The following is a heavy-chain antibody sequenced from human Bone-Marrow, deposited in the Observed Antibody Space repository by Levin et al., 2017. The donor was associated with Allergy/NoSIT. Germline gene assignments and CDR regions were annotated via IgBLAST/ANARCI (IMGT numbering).Heavy chain of an antibody. J-gene: IGHJ4*02. CDR2: INPNSGAT. Sequence: PGASVKVSCKTSGYTFTALHVHWVRQAPGQGLEWMGRINPNSGATDYARKFQGRVNMTRDMSIRTVYLELATLRSDDTAVFFCVRRGGGTWDLDYWGQGTLVTVSS. D-gene: IGHD1-26*01. CDR1: GYTFTALH. CDR3: VRRGGGTWDLDY. V-gene: IGHV1-2*06.